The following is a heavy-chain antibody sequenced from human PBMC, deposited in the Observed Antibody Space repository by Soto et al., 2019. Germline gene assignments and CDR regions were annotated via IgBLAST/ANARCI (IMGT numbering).Heavy chain of an antibody. D-gene: IGHD3-3*01. CDR3: AKDSLEWLLFYYSDY. Sequence: GGSLRLSCAASGFTFSSYAMSWVRQAPGKGLEWVSAISGSGGSTYYADSVKGRFTISRDNSKNTLYLQMNSLRAEDTAVYYCAKDSLEWLLFYYSDYWGQGTLVTASS. V-gene: IGHV3-23*01. CDR2: ISGSGGST. J-gene: IGHJ4*02. CDR1: GFTFSSYA.